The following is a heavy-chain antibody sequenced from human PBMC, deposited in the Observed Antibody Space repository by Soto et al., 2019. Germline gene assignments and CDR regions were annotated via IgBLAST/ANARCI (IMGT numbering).Heavy chain of an antibody. Sequence: QVQLVESGGGVVQPGRSLRLSCAASGFTFRTYGMHWVRQAPGKGLEWVAVIWYDGSNKYYADSVKGRFTISRDNSKNTLFLRMNGRRAKDTALYYCARGRDGDRSWDGLDIWGQGTMVTVSS. CDR2: IWYDGSNK. J-gene: IGHJ3*02. CDR3: ARGRDGDRSWDGLDI. CDR1: GFTFRTYG. V-gene: IGHV3-33*01. D-gene: IGHD1-26*01.